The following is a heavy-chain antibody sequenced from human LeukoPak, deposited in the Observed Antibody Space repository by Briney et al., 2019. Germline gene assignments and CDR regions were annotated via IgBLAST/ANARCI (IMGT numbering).Heavy chain of an antibody. CDR3: ARAYYDSSGYPYSDY. CDR2: INPNSGGT. CDR1: GYTFTGYY. V-gene: IGHV1-2*02. J-gene: IGHJ4*02. D-gene: IGHD3-22*01. Sequence: ASVKVSCKASGYTFTGYYMHWVRQAPGQGLEWMGWINPNSGGTNYAQKFQGRVTMTRDTSISTAYMELSRLRSDDTAVYYCARAYYDSSGYPYSDYWGQGTLVTVSS.